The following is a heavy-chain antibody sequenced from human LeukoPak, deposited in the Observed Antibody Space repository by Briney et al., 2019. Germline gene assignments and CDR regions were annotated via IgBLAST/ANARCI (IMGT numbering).Heavy chain of an antibody. Sequence: PGGSLRLSCVASRFTFSNYGMHWVRQAPGKGLEWVALIWYDGSNKYCADSVKGRFTISRDNSENTLYLQMNSLRAEDSAVYYCARGRVVAGTHYWFFDLWGRGTLVTVSS. V-gene: IGHV3-33*01. CDR2: IWYDGSNK. CDR3: ARGRVVAGTHYWFFDL. CDR1: RFTFSNYG. J-gene: IGHJ2*01. D-gene: IGHD2-15*01.